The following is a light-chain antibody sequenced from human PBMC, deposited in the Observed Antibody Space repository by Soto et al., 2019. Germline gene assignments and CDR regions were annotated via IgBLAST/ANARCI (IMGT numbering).Light chain of an antibody. CDR1: QSLLHSNGYNY. J-gene: IGKJ2*01. Sequence: EIVMTQSPLSLSVTPGEPASISCRSSQSLLHSNGYNYLDWYLQKPGRSPQLLIYLVSNRASGVPDRFSGSGSGTEYTLKISRVEAEDVGVYYCMQPLDPLYTFGQGTKLEIK. V-gene: IGKV2-28*01. CDR2: LVS. CDR3: MQPLDPLYT.